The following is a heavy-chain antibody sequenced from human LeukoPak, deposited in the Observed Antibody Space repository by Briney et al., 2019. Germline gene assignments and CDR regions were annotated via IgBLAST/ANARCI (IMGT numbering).Heavy chain of an antibody. CDR1: GFTFSDYY. V-gene: IGHV3-11*03. CDR2: ISKSGSDT. Sequence: GGSLRLSCAAFGFTFSDYYMSWIRQAPGKGLEWVSYISKSGSDTNFADSVKGRFTISRDNSKNTLYLQMNSLRAEDTAVYYCAKTTGGNAYDYIHYWGQGTLVTVSS. D-gene: IGHD5-12*01. CDR3: AKTTGGNAYDYIHY. J-gene: IGHJ4*02.